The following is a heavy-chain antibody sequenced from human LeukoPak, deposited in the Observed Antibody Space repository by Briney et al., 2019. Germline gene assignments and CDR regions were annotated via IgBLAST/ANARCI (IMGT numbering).Heavy chain of an antibody. D-gene: IGHD2-2*01. CDR2: MNIDGSSA. CDR3: VSSSSMNYYHYYMDV. CDR1: GFTFSRYW. J-gene: IGHJ6*03. Sequence: GGSLRLSCAASGFTFSRYWMNWVRQAPGKGLVWVSRMNIDGSSATYADSVRGRFTISRDNAKNTLDLQMHSLRPEDTAVYYCVSSSSMNYYHYYMDVWGKGTTVTVSS. V-gene: IGHV3-74*01.